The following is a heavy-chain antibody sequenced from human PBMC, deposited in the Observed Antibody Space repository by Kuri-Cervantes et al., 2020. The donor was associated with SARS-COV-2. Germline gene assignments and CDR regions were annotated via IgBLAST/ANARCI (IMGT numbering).Heavy chain of an antibody. V-gene: IGHV3-21*01. CDR2: ISSSSSYI. Sequence: GGSLRLSCAASGFTFSSYAMHWVRQAPGKGLEWVSSISSSSSYIYYADSVKGRFTISRDNAKNSLYLQMNSLRAEDTAVYYCARAFEGYYYYMDVWGKGTTVTVSS. CDR1: GFTFSSYA. J-gene: IGHJ6*03. CDR3: ARAFEGYYYYMDV.